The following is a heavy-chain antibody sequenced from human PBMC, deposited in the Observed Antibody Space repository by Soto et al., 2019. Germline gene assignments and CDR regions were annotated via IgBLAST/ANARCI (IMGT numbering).Heavy chain of an antibody. D-gene: IGHD3-10*01. CDR2: INHSGST. J-gene: IGHJ6*02. CDR3: ASMVRGEIYYYYGMDV. CDR1: GGSLSGYY. Sequence: PSETLSLTCAVYGGSLSGYYWSWIRQPPGKGLEWIGEINHSGSTNYNPSLKSRVTISVDTSKNQFSLKLSSVTAADTAVYYCASMVRGEIYYYYGMDVWGQGTTVTVSS. V-gene: IGHV4-34*01.